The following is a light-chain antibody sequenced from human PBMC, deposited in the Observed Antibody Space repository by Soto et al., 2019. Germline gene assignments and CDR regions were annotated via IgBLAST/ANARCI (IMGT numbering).Light chain of an antibody. CDR2: DAS. Sequence: DFQMTQSPSTLSASVGDRVTITCRASQGIRNDLGWYQQKPGKAPKLLIYDASSLESGVPSRFSGSGSGTEFTLTISSLQPDDFATYYCQQYNSYWTFGQGTKVDNK. CDR3: QQYNSYWT. J-gene: IGKJ1*01. V-gene: IGKV1-5*01. CDR1: QGIRND.